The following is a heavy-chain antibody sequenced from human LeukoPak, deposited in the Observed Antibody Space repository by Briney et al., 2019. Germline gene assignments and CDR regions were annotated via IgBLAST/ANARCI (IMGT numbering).Heavy chain of an antibody. CDR2: INPIFGTA. V-gene: IGHV1-69*13. J-gene: IGHJ6*03. CDR3: ARGFTGRGYYGSGSYRYYYYYMDV. Sequence: ASVKVSCKASGGTFSSYAISWVRQAPGQGLEWMGGINPIFGTANYAQKFQGRVTITADESTSTAYMELSSLRSEDTAVYYCARGFTGRGYYGSGSYRYYYYYMDVWGKGTTVTVSS. CDR1: GGTFSSYA. D-gene: IGHD3-10*01.